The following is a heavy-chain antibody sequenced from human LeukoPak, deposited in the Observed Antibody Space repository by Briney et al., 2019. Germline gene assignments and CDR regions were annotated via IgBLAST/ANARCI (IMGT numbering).Heavy chain of an antibody. D-gene: IGHD6-19*01. CDR1: GGSISSSY. CDR2: IYACGNT. Sequence: SETLSLTCTVSGGSISSSYWRWIRQAAGKGLECIGRIYACGNTNYNPSLKSRVTMSVDTSKNQISLKLGSVTAADAAMYYCAREGSGWYIDYWGQGTLVTVSS. J-gene: IGHJ4*02. V-gene: IGHV4-4*07. CDR3: AREGSGWYIDY.